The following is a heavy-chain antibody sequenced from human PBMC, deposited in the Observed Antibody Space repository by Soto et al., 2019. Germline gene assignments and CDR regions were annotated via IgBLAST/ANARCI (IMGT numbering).Heavy chain of an antibody. V-gene: IGHV4-39*01. D-gene: IGHD6-13*01. CDR2: ISYSGST. J-gene: IGHJ4*02. CDR3: ARRGLGIAATDTGAFDY. Sequence: PSETLSLTCTVSGGSISSSSYYWGWIRQPPGKGLEWIGSISYSGSTYYNPSLKSRITIYVDPSKNQFSLKLNSVTAADTAVYYCARRGLGIAATDTGAFDYWGQGTLVTVSS. CDR1: GGSISSSSYY.